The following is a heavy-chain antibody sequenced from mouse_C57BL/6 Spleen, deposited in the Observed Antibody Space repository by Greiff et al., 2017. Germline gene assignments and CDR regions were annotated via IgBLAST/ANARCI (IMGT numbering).Heavy chain of an antibody. D-gene: IGHD2-4*01. V-gene: IGHV1-82*01. CDR1: GYAFSSSW. CDR3: ARFKALYDYGYAMDY. Sequence: QVQLQQSGPELVKPGASVKISCKASGYAFSSSWMNWVKQRPGKGLEWIGRIYPGDGDTNYNGKFKGKATLTADKSSSTAYMQLSSLTSEDSAVYFCARFKALYDYGYAMDYWGQGTSVTVSS. CDR2: IYPGDGDT. J-gene: IGHJ4*01.